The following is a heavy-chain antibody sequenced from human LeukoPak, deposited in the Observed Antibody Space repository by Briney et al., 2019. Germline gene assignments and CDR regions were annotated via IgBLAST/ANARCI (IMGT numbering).Heavy chain of an antibody. CDR1: GGSISGYY. CDR2: IYTSEST. CDR3: ARARRPSIYYFDD. Sequence: SETLSLTCTVSGGSISGYYWNWLRQPPGKGLGWIGYIYTSESTKYNPSLKSRVTTSVDTSKNQFSLSLGSVTAADTAVYYCARARRPSIYYFDDWGQGTLVTVSS. J-gene: IGHJ4*02. D-gene: IGHD2-21*01. V-gene: IGHV4-4*09.